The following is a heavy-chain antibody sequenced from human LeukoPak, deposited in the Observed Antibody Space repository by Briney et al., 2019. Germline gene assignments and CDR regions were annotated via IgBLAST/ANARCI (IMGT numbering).Heavy chain of an antibody. J-gene: IGHJ4*02. D-gene: IGHD3-9*01. V-gene: IGHV3-23*01. CDR3: AKWGDYDVLTGYYDSDY. CDR1: GFTFSAYA. CDR2: ITSGGST. Sequence: PGGSLRLSCAASGFTFSAYAMSWVRQAPGKGLEWVSAITSGGSTYYANSVKGRFTISRDSSKNTLYMHMSSLRAEDTAVYYCAKWGDYDVLTGYYDSDYWGQGTLVTVSS.